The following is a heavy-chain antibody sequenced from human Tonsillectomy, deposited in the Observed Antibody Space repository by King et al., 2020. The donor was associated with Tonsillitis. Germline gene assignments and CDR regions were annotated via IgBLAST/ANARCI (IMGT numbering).Heavy chain of an antibody. D-gene: IGHD1-26*01. CDR2: IWYDGSNK. CDR1: GLTISSYG. V-gene: IGHV3-33*08. Sequence: VQLVESGGGVVQPGRSLRLSCSASGLTISSYGMHWVRQAPGKGLVWVVVIWYDGSNKNYADSVKGRFTISRDNSKNTLYLQMSSLRAEDTAVYYCARGGRQAFDIWGQGSMVTVSS. J-gene: IGHJ3*02. CDR3: ARGGRQAFDI.